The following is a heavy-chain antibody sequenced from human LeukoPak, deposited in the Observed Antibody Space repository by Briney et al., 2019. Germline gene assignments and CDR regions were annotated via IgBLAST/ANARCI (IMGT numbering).Heavy chain of an antibody. J-gene: IGHJ4*02. Sequence: GGFLRLSCAASGFTVSSNYMSWVRQAPGKGLEWVANIKQDGSEKYYVDSVKGRFTISRDNAKNSLYLQMNSLRAEDTAVYYCARVRDYDWVDYWGQGTLVTVSS. CDR2: IKQDGSEK. CDR1: GFTVSSNY. CDR3: ARVRDYDWVDY. V-gene: IGHV3-7*01. D-gene: IGHD4-17*01.